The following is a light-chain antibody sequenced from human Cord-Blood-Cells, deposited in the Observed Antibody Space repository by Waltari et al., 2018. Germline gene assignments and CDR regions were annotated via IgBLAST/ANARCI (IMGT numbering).Light chain of an antibody. CDR3: SSYAGSNNYV. J-gene: IGLJ1*01. CDR1: SSDVGGYNY. CDR2: EVS. Sequence: QSALTHPPSASGSPGQSVTISRTGTSSDVGGYNYVSWYQQHPGKAPKLMIYEVSKRPSGVPDRFSGSKSGNTASLTVSGLQAEDEADYYCSSYAGSNNYVFGTGTKVTVL. V-gene: IGLV2-8*01.